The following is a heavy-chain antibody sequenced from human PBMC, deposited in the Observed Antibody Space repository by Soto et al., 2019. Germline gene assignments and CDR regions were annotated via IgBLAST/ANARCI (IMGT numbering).Heavy chain of an antibody. V-gene: IGHV3-33*01. Sequence: PGGSLRLSCAVSGFTFRSYGMHWVRQAPGKGLEWVAVIWYDGSKKYYTDSVKGRFTISRETSKNTLSLQMNSLRAEDTAVYYCARGGSYYVLDYWGQGTLVTVSS. CDR3: ARGGSYYVLDY. D-gene: IGHD1-26*01. CDR2: IWYDGSKK. CDR1: GFTFRSYG. J-gene: IGHJ4*02.